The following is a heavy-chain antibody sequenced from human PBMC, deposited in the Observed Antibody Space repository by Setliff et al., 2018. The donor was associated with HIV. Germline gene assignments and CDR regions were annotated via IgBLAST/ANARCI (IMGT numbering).Heavy chain of an antibody. J-gene: IGHJ4*02. Sequence: ASVKVSCKTSGYAFSDYYINWVRQAPGQGLEWVGWINPNSGATDYAQKFQGRVSMTRDTSITTAFMGLSSLTSDDTAVYYCARVADRFLEWLPLDYWGQGTSVTVSS. D-gene: IGHD3-3*01. CDR3: ARVADRFLEWLPLDY. CDR1: GYAFSDYY. V-gene: IGHV1-2*02. CDR2: INPNSGAT.